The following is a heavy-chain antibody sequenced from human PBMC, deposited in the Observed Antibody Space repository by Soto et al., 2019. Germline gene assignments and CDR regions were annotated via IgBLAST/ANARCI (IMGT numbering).Heavy chain of an antibody. D-gene: IGHD5-12*01. CDR1: GFSLSTSGVG. V-gene: IGHV2-5*02. Sequence: QITLKESGPTLVKPTQTLTLTCTFSGFSLSTSGVGVGWIRHPPGKALEWLALIYWDDDKRYSPSLKSRLTITKDTSKNQVVLTMTNMDPVDTATYYCAHSRSRWLQLLPYFDYWGQGTLVTVSS. CDR2: IYWDDDK. CDR3: AHSRSRWLQLLPYFDY. J-gene: IGHJ4*02.